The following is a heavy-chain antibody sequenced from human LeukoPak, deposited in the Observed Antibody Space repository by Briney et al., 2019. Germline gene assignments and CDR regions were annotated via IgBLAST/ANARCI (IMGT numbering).Heavy chain of an antibody. CDR1: GFTFSSHL. CDR2: ISSDGTYT. J-gene: IGHJ4*02. V-gene: IGHV3-74*01. CDR3: ARVPYSGSYGIDY. D-gene: IGHD1-26*01. Sequence: GGSLRLSCAASGFTFSSHLMHWVRQAPGKGLVWVSRISSDGTYTNYADSVRGRFTISRDNAKNTLYLQMNSLRAEDTAVYYCARVPYSGSYGIDYWGQGTLVTVSS.